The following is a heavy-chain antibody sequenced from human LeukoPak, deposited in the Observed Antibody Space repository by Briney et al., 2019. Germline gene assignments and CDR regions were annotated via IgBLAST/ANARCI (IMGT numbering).Heavy chain of an antibody. D-gene: IGHD4-17*01. J-gene: IGHJ4*02. CDR2: ISSNSNYI. CDR1: GFAFSSYS. Sequence: PGGSLRLSCAASGFAFSSYSMNWVRQAPGKGLEWVSSISSNSNYIYYADSVKGRFTISRDNSKNTLYLQMNSLRAEDTAVYYCVRVLTVTFDSWGQGTLVTVSS. V-gene: IGHV3-21*01. CDR3: VRVLTVTFDS.